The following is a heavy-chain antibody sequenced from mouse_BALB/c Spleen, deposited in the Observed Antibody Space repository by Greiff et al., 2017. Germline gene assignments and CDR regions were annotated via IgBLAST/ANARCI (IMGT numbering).Heavy chain of an antibody. CDR1: GFTFSSFG. CDR2: ISSGSSTI. V-gene: IGHV5-17*02. CDR3: ARPYGNYYAMDY. Sequence: DVHLVESGGGLVQPGGSRKLSCAASGFTFSSFGMHWVRQAPEKGLEWVAYISSGSSTIYYADTVKGRFTISRDNPKNTLFLQMTSLRSEDTAMYYCARPYGNYYAMDYWGQGTSVTVSS. J-gene: IGHJ4*01. D-gene: IGHD2-10*02.